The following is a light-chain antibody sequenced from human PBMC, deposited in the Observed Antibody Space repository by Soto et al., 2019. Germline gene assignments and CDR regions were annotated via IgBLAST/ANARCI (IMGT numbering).Light chain of an antibody. V-gene: IGKV2-30*01. Sequence: DVVMTQSPLSLPVTLGQPASISCRSSQSLVYSDGNTYLNWFQQGPGQSPRRLIYKVSNRDSGVPDRFSGSGSGTDFTLKISRVEAEDVGVYYCMQGTHWPVTFGQGTKVEIK. CDR1: QSLVYSDGNTY. CDR3: MQGTHWPVT. CDR2: KVS. J-gene: IGKJ1*01.